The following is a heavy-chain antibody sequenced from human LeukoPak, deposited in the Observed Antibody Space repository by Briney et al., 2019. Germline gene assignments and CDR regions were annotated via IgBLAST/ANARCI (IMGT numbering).Heavy chain of an antibody. CDR3: ARKPYGSGRFDY. V-gene: IGHV4-39*01. Sequence: SDTLSLTCTVSGGSVNSGSYYWGWIRQPPGEGLAWIANIYYSGSTSYSPSLKSRVTISVDTSKNQFSLKLNSVTAADTAVYYCARKPYGSGRFDYWGQGTLVTVSS. CDR2: IYYSGST. CDR1: GGSVNSGSYY. J-gene: IGHJ4*02. D-gene: IGHD3-10*01.